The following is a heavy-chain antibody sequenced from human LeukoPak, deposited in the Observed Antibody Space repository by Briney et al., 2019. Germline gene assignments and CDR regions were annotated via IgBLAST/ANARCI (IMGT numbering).Heavy chain of an antibody. D-gene: IGHD1-26*01. V-gene: IGHV3-30-3*01. CDR3: ARDPEWELLGGWSYFADY. Sequence: GGSLRLSCAASGFTFSSYAMHWVRQAPGKGLEWVAVISYDGSNKYYADSVKGRFTISRDNSKNTLYLQMNSLRAEDTAVYYCARDPEWELLGGWSYFADYWGQGTLVTVSS. CDR1: GFTFSSYA. CDR2: ISYDGSNK. J-gene: IGHJ4*02.